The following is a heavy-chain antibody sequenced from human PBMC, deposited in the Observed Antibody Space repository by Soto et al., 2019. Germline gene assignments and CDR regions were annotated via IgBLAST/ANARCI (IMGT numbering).Heavy chain of an antibody. J-gene: IGHJ5*02. CDR2: IYYSGST. CDR3: ARQADTLNWFDP. V-gene: IGHV4-39*01. Sequence: SETLSLTCTVSGGSISSSSYYWGWIRQPPGKGLEWIGSIYYSGSTYYNPSLKSRVTISVDTSKSQFSLKLSSVTAADTAVYYRARQADTLNWFDPWGQGTLVTVSS. CDR1: GGSISSSSYY.